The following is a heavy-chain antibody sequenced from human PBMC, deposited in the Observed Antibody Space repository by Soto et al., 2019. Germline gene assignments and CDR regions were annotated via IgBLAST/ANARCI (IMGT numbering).Heavy chain of an antibody. J-gene: IGHJ6*02. V-gene: IGHV1-69*12. CDR1: GGSFNNYA. CDR2: IIPIFGVP. Sequence: QVQLVQSGAEVKKPGSSVKVSCKASGGSFNNYAINWVRQAPGQGLEWMGGIIPIFGVPNYAQKFQGRVTITADESATTAYMEMSSLRSEDTAVYYCARDTGDIVLGPANYYYTCMDVWGQGTTVTVSS. CDR3: ARDTGDIVLGPANYYYTCMDV. D-gene: IGHD2-2*01.